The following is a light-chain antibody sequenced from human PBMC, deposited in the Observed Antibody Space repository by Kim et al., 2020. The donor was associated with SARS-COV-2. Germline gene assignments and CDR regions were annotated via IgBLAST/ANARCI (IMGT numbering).Light chain of an antibody. CDR3: QAWDSSASVV. J-gene: IGLJ2*01. V-gene: IGLV3-1*01. CDR1: ELGNKY. Sequence: SYELTQPPSVSVSPGQTARITCSGDELGNKYVWWYQQRPGQSPVMVISQDTNRPSGIPARFSGSNSGSTATLTISGTQAVDEAIYYCQAWDSSASVVFGG. CDR2: QDT.